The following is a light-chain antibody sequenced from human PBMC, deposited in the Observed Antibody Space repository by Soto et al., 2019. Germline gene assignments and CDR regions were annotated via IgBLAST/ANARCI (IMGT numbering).Light chain of an antibody. V-gene: IGKV3-20*01. J-gene: IGKJ1*01. CDR3: QHYYNWPRT. Sequence: EIVLTQSPGTLSFSPGERATLSCSSSQSVQFNYVGLYQQNPVQSPSLLIYCSSSRATGIPDRFSGSGSGMDFTLTISSLQSEDFAVYYCQHYYNWPRTFGQGTKVDIK. CDR1: QSVQFNY. CDR2: CSS.